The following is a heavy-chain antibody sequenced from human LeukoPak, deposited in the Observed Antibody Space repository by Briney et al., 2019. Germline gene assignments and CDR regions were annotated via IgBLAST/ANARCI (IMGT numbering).Heavy chain of an antibody. Sequence: SSEKVYRKASADALSIYAISRVRQAPEQGLEWMGGIIPIFGTANYAQKFQGRVTITTDESTSTAYMELSSLRSEDTAVYYCARGEVLRYFDLWGRGTLVTVSS. V-gene: IGHV1-69*05. CDR2: IIPIFGTA. CDR1: ADALSIYA. CDR3: ARGEVLRYFDL. J-gene: IGHJ2*01. D-gene: IGHD4/OR15-4a*01.